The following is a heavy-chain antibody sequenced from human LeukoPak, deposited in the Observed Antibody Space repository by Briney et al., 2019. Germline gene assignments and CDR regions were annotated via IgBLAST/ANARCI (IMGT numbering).Heavy chain of an antibody. D-gene: IGHD4-23*01. Sequence: GGSLRLSCAVSGLTFSNAWMSWVRQAPGKGLEWVGLIKSTTVGGTTEYAAPVKGRFTISRDDSKNTVYLQMNSLKTEDTAVYYCTTGPGNSGYWGQGTLVTVSS. J-gene: IGHJ4*02. CDR2: IKSTTVGGTT. CDR3: TTGPGNSGY. CDR1: GLTFSNAW. V-gene: IGHV3-15*01.